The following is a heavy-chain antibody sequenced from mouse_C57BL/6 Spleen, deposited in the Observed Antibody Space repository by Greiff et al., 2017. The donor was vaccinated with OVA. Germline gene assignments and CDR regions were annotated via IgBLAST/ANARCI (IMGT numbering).Heavy chain of an antibody. J-gene: IGHJ3*01. CDR2: INPSNGGT. V-gene: IGHV1-53*01. Sequence: VQLQQSGTELVKPGASVKLSCKASGYTFTSYWMHWVKQRPGQGLEWIGNINPSNGGTNYNEKFKSKATLTVDKSSSTAYMQLSSLTSEDSAVYYCARSGLITTVVAPFAYWGQGTLVTVSA. CDR3: ARSGLITTVVAPFAY. D-gene: IGHD1-1*01. CDR1: GYTFTSYW.